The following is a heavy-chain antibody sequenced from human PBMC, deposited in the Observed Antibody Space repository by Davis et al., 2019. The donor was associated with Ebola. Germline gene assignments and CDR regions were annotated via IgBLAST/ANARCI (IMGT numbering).Heavy chain of an antibody. CDR3: ARVSITMIVVVITTIDY. CDR2: INAYNGNT. CDR1: GYTFTGYY. D-gene: IGHD3-22*01. J-gene: IGHJ4*02. Sequence: ASVKVSCKSSGYTFTGYYIHWVRQAPGQGLEWMGWINAYNGNTNYAQKLQGRVTMTTDTSTSTAYMELRSLRSDDTAVYYCARVSITMIVVVITTIDYWGQGTLVTVSS. V-gene: IGHV1-18*04.